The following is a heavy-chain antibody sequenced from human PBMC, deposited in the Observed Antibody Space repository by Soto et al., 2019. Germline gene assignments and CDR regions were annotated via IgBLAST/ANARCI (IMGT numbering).Heavy chain of an antibody. V-gene: IGHV4-30-4*01. J-gene: IGHJ4*02. CDR2: IYYSGST. Sequence: SETLSLTCTVSGGSISSGDYYWSWIRQPPGKGLEWIGYIYYSGSTYYNPSLKSRVTISVDTSKNQFSLKLSSVTAADTAVYYCARGGGDQPHVFDYWGQGTLVTVSS. D-gene: IGHD2-21*02. CDR1: GGSISSGDYY. CDR3: ARGGGDQPHVFDY.